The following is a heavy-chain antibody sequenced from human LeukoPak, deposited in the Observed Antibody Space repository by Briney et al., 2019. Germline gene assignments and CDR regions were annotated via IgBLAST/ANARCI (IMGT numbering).Heavy chain of an antibody. D-gene: IGHD6-13*01. Sequence: SETLSLTCSVSGGSISGYYWTWIRQPPGKGLEWIGYIFYSGSTNYNPSLKSRVTISVDTSKNQFSLKLRSVTAADTAMYYCARHTQQLVPFDYWGRGTLVTVSS. V-gene: IGHV4-59*08. J-gene: IGHJ4*02. CDR3: ARHTQQLVPFDY. CDR1: GGSISGYY. CDR2: IFYSGST.